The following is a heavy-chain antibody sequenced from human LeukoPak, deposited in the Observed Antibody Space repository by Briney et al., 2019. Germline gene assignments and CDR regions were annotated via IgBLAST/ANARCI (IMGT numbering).Heavy chain of an antibody. CDR3: ARSYDSSGYQGFDP. Sequence: ASVKVSCKASGYTFTSYGISWVRQAPGQGLEWMGWISAYNGNTNYAQKFQGRVTMTRDTSTSTVYMELSSLRSEDTAVYYCARSYDSSGYQGFDPWGQGTLVTVSS. CDR1: GYTFTSYG. CDR2: ISAYNGNT. D-gene: IGHD3-22*01. V-gene: IGHV1-18*01. J-gene: IGHJ5*02.